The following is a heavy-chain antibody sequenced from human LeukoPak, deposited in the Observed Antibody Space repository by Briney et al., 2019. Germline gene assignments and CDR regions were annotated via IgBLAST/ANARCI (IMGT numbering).Heavy chain of an antibody. J-gene: IGHJ4*02. CDR2: ISGSGGST. CDR3: ARDRTQYCSGGSCYSFDY. D-gene: IGHD2-15*01. V-gene: IGHV3-23*01. CDR1: GFTFSSYA. Sequence: GGSLRLSCAASGFTFSSYAMSWVRQAPGKGLEWVSAISGSGGSTYYADSVKGRFTISRDNSKNTLCLQMNSLRAEDTAVYYCARDRTQYCSGGSCYSFDYWGQGTLVTVSS.